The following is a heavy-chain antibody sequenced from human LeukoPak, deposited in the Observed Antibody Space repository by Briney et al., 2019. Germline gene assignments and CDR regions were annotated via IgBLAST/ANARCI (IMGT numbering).Heavy chain of an antibody. J-gene: IGHJ6*03. V-gene: IGHV3-7*01. Sequence: PGGSLRLSCAASGFTFSSYRMSWVRQAPGKGLEWVANIKQDGSEKYYVDSVKGRFTISRDNAKNSLYLQMNSLRAEDTAVYYCARATDYYYYYSMDVWGKGTTVTVSS. CDR2: IKQDGSEK. CDR3: ARATDYYYYYSMDV. CDR1: GFTFSSYR.